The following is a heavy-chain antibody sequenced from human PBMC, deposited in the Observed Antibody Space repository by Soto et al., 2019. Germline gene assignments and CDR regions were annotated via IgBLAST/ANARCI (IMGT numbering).Heavy chain of an antibody. J-gene: IGHJ6*02. V-gene: IGHV1-69*13. CDR3: ARGVSRMAAPEGYYGMDV. Sequence: GASVKVSCKASGGTFSSYAISWVRQAPGQGLEWMGGIIPIFGTANYAQKFQGRVTITADESTSTAYMELSSLRSEDTAVYYCARGVSRMAAPEGYYGMDVWGQGTTVTVSS. CDR2: IIPIFGTA. CDR1: GGTFSSYA. D-gene: IGHD6-13*01.